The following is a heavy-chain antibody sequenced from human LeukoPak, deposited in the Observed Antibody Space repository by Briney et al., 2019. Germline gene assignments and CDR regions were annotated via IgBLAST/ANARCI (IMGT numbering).Heavy chain of an antibody. CDR2: IHPVDSDT. CDR1: GYNFINYW. D-gene: IGHD5-18*01. Sequence: GESLKISCKGSGYNFINYWIGWVRQMPGKGLEWIGIIHPVDSDTRYSPSFQGQVTMSADKSITTAYLQWSSLKASDTAMYYCARGGSYTYGSSDYWGQGTLVTVSS. J-gene: IGHJ4*02. V-gene: IGHV5-51*01. CDR3: ARGGSYTYGSSDY.